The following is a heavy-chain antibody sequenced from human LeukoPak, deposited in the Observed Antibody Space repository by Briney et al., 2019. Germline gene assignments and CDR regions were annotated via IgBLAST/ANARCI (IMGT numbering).Heavy chain of an antibody. J-gene: IGHJ4*02. Sequence: SETLSLTCTVSGGSIISGDNYWSWVRQPPGRGLEWIGNIFYSVSTYYNPSLQSRVTISLDTSKNQFSLMLSSVTAADTAVYYCAKARHYDIMTGYYRTGYFDYWGQGILVTVSS. CDR2: IFYSVST. CDR3: AKARHYDIMTGYYRTGYFDY. CDR1: GGSIISGDNY. D-gene: IGHD3-9*01. V-gene: IGHV4-30-4*01.